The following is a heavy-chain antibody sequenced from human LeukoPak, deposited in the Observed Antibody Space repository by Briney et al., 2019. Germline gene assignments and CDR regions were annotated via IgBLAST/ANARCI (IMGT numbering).Heavy chain of an antibody. J-gene: IGHJ6*03. CDR1: GFTFSSYA. CDR3: AKGAEYCSSTSCYFWGEGYMDV. D-gene: IGHD2-2*01. CDR2: ISGSGGST. Sequence: GGSLRLSCAASGFTFSSYAMSWVRQAPGKGLEWVSAISGSGGSTYYADSVKSRFTISRDNSKNTLYLQMNSLRAEDTAVYYCAKGAEYCSSTSCYFWGEGYMDVWGKGTTVTVSS. V-gene: IGHV3-23*01.